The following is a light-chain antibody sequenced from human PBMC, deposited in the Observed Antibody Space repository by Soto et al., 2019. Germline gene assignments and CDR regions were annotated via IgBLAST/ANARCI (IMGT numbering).Light chain of an antibody. CDR3: AAWDDSLSGVV. Sequence: QSVLTQPPSASGTPGQRVTISCSGSSSNIGSNYVYWYQQLPGTAPKLLIYRNNQRPSGVPDRFSGSTSGTSASLAISGLRSEDEAEYYCAAWDDSLSGVVFGGGTKLTVL. CDR1: SSNIGSNY. CDR2: RNN. J-gene: IGLJ2*01. V-gene: IGLV1-47*01.